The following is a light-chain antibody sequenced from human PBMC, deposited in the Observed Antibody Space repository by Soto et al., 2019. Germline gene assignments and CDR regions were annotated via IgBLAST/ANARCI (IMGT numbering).Light chain of an antibody. CDR3: QQSYSTTWT. V-gene: IGKV1-39*01. J-gene: IGKJ1*01. CDR1: QGISTY. CDR2: AAS. Sequence: DIPMIQSPSSLSASIGDRVTITCRASQGISTYLNWYQQKPGKAPKLLIYAASSLQSGVPSRFSGSGSETDFTLTISSLQPEDFATYSCQQSYSTTWTFGQGTKVDI.